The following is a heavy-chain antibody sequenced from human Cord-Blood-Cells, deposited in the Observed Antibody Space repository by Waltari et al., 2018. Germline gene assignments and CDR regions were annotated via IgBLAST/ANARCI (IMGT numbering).Heavy chain of an antibody. V-gene: IGHV1-24*01. CDR2: FDPEDGET. D-gene: IGHD6-13*01. Sequence: QVQLVQSGAEVKKPGASVKVSCQVSGYTLTDLSMHWVGQAPGKGLEWMGGFDPEDGETIYAQKFQGRVTMTEDTSTDTAYMELSSLRSEDTAVYCCATDPLRWYDAFDIWGQGTMVTVSS. CDR3: ATDPLRWYDAFDI. J-gene: IGHJ3*02. CDR1: GYTLTDLS.